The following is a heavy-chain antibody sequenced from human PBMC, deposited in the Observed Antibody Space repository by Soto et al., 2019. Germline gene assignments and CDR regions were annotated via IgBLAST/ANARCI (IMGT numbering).Heavy chain of an antibody. CDR1: GGSLSGYY. J-gene: IGHJ6*03. CDR3: ARAGDYRAVVATDADYLDYYYMDV. V-gene: IGHV3-11*01. CDR2: ISSSGSTI. D-gene: IGHD5-12*01. Sequence: LSLTCAVYGGSLSGYYWSWIRQAPGKGLEWVSYISSSGSTIYYADSVKGRFTISRDNAKNSLYLQMNSLRAEDTAVYYCARAGDYRAVVATDADYLDYYYMDVWGKGTTVTVSS.